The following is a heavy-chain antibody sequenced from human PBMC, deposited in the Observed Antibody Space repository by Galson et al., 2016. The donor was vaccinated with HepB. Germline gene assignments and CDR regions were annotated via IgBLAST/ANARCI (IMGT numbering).Heavy chain of an antibody. CDR3: ARGLGTIFGVVITDYYYYGMDV. Sequence: SVKVSCKASGGAFSSYAISWVRQAPGQGLEWMGGIIPIFGTANYAQKFQGRVTITADESTSTAYMELSSLRSEDTAVYYWARGLGTIFGVVITDYYYYGMDVWGQGTTVTVSS. CDR1: GGAFSSYA. J-gene: IGHJ6*02. CDR2: IIPIFGTA. V-gene: IGHV1-69*13. D-gene: IGHD3-3*01.